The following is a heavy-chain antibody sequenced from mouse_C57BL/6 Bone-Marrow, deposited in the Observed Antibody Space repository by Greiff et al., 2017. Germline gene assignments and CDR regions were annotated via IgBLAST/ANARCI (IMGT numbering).Heavy chain of an antibody. J-gene: IGHJ3*01. D-gene: IGHD2-1*01. CDR3: ARKALYSWVSY. Sequence: VQLQQSGPVLVKPGASVKMSCKASGYTFTDYYMNWVKQSHGKSLEWIGVINPYNGGTSYNQKFKGKATLTVDKSSSTAYMELNSLTSEDSAVYYCARKALYSWVSYGGQGSLVAFSA. CDR2: INPYNGGT. V-gene: IGHV1-19*01. CDR1: GYTFTDYY.